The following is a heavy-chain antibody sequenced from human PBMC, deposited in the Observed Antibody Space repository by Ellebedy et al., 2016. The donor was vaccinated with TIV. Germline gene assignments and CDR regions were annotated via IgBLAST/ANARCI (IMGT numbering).Heavy chain of an antibody. CDR1: GYTFTDYY. V-gene: IGHV1-2*02. Sequence: AASVKVSCKASGYTFTDYYVHWMRQAPGQGPEWMGWINPHSGGTHSVQSFQGRVTMTRDKSISTAYMELTRLTSDDTAVYYCVRGGTVVAGPEYFQHWGQGTLVTVSS. CDR2: INPHSGGT. D-gene: IGHD2-15*01. CDR3: VRGGTVVAGPEYFQH. J-gene: IGHJ1*01.